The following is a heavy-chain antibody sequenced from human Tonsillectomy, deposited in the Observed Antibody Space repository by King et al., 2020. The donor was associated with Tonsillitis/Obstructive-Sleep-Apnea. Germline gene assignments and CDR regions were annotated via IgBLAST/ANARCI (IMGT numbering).Heavy chain of an antibody. V-gene: IGHV3-15*01. J-gene: IGHJ4*02. CDR3: TTGHTARSGGYSY. CDR2: IKSKTDGGST. Sequence: VQLVESGGGLVKPGGSLRLSCVASGFTFSNAWMSWVRQAPGKGLEWVGRIKSKTDGGSTEYAAPVKGRFTISRDESKSTLYLQMNSLKTEDTAVYYCTTGHTARSGGYSYWGQGTLVTVSS. D-gene: IGHD1-26*01. CDR1: GFTFSNAW.